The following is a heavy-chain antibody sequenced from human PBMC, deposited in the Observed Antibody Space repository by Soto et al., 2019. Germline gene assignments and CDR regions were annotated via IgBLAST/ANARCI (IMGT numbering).Heavy chain of an antibody. CDR2: IYYSGST. D-gene: IGHD6-13*01. Sequence: PSETLSLTCTVSGGSISSHYWSWIRQPPGQGLEWIGYIYYSGSTNYNPSLKSRVTISVDTSKNQFSLKLSSVTAADTAVYYCARENGIAAAGTSWFDPWGQGTLVTVSS. J-gene: IGHJ5*02. CDR1: GGSISSHY. V-gene: IGHV4-59*11. CDR3: ARENGIAAAGTSWFDP.